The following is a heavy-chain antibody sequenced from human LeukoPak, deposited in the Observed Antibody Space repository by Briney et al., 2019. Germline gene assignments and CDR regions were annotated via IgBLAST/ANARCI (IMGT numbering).Heavy chain of an antibody. CDR3: ARDLRQVLQWLVLDAFDI. J-gene: IGHJ3*02. D-gene: IGHD6-19*01. Sequence: GGSLRLSCAASGFTFSSYSMNWVRQAPGKGLEWVSSISSSSSYIYYADSVKGRFTISRDNAKNSLYLQMNSLRAEDTAVYYCARDLRQVLQWLVLDAFDIWGQGTMVTVSS. CDR2: ISSSSSYI. CDR1: GFTFSSYS. V-gene: IGHV3-21*01.